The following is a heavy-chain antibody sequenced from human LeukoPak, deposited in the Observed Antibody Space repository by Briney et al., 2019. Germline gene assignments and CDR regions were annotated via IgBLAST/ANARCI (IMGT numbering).Heavy chain of an antibody. Sequence: PSETLSLTCAVSGGSISTYYWNWVRQPPGKGLEWIGYIYDSGSTKYNPSLKSRVTVSVETSKNQFSLKLSSVTAADTAVYYCARHSIAATGADAFDIWGQGTTVTVFS. V-gene: IGHV4-59*08. J-gene: IGHJ3*02. D-gene: IGHD6-13*01. CDR3: ARHSIAATGADAFDI. CDR2: IYDSGST. CDR1: GGSISTYY.